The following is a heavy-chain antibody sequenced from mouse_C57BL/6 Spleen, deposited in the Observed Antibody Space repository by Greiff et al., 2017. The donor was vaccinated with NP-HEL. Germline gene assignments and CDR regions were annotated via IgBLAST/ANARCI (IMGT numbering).Heavy chain of an antibody. CDR2: INPNNGGT. Sequence: EVQLQQSGPELVKPGASVKISCKASGYTFTDYYMNWVKQSHGKSLEWIGDINPNNGGTSYNQKFKGKATLTVDKSSSTAYMELRSLTSEDSAVYYCARWGTTVVATQYFDVWGTGTTVTVSS. CDR3: ARWGTTVVATQYFDV. J-gene: IGHJ1*03. D-gene: IGHD1-1*01. CDR1: GYTFTDYY. V-gene: IGHV1-26*01.